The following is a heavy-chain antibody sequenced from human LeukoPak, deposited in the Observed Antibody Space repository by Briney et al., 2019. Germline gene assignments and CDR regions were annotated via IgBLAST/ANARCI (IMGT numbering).Heavy chain of an antibody. J-gene: IGHJ4*02. Sequence: PGGSLRLSCAASGFTFRNFWMNWARQTPGKGLEWVASIMKDGGQKKYVDSVKGRFTISRDNAQNLVYLQLSSLRAEDTAMYYCERDADFYKGDYWGQGTLVTVSS. CDR3: ERDADFYKGDY. CDR1: GFTFRNFW. V-gene: IGHV3-7*03. D-gene: IGHD5-24*01. CDR2: IMKDGGQK.